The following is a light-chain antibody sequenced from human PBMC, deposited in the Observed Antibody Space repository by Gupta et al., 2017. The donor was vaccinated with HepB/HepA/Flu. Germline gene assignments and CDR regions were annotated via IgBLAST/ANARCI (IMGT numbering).Light chain of an antibody. V-gene: IGLV3-1*01. Sequence: SYDLTQPPSVSVSPGQTASIPCSGSKLGNNYVCWYQQKPGQSPVLVIFEDNKRPSGIPERFSGSNSRNTATLTSSGTQTIDEADYYGQAWDSTTVIFGGGTRLSVL. J-gene: IGLJ2*01. CDR1: KLGNNY. CDR3: QAWDSTTVI. CDR2: EDN.